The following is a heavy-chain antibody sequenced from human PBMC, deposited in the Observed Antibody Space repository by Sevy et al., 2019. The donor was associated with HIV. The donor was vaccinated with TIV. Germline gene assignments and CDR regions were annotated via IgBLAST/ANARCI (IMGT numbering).Heavy chain of an antibody. V-gene: IGHV3-23*01. CDR1: GFIFSSYA. Sequence: GGSLRLSCEASGFIFSSYAMSWVRQAPGKGLEWVSGINGGGDSTWYADSVKGRFTISRDNSKKVLYLQMNSLGAEDTAFYYCAKDYYGVGGYYFDYWGRGTLVTVSS. CDR2: INGGGDST. J-gene: IGHJ4*02. CDR3: AKDYYGVGGYYFDY. D-gene: IGHD4-17*01.